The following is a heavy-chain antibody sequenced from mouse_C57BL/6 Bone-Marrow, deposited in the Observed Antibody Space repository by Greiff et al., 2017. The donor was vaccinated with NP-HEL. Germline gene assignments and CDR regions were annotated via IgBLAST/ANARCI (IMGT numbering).Heavy chain of an antibody. D-gene: IGHD1-1*01. CDR1: GYTFTGYW. V-gene: IGHV1-64*01. CDR2: IHPNSGST. Sequence: QVQLQQPGAELVKPGASVKLSCKASGYTFTGYWMHWVKQRPGQGLEWIGMIHPNSGSTNYNEKFKSKATLTVDKSYSPAYMQLSSLTSEDSAVYYCARPIYCYGSNYAVAYRGQRTLVTVSA. CDR3: ARPIYCYGSNYAVAY. J-gene: IGHJ3*01.